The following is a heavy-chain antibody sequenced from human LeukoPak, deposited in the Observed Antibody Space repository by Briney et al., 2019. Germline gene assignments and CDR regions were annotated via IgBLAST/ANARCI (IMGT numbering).Heavy chain of an antibody. CDR1: GYSFTSYW. J-gene: IGHJ4*02. V-gene: IGHV5-51*01. CDR2: IYPGDSDT. D-gene: IGHD6-13*01. Sequence: GESLKISCKGSGYSFTSYWIGWVRQMPGKGLEWMGSIYPGDSDTRYSPSFQGQVTISADKPISTAYLQWSSLKASDTAMYYCARHVYSSSCYFDYWGQGTLVTVSS. CDR3: ARHVYSSSCYFDY.